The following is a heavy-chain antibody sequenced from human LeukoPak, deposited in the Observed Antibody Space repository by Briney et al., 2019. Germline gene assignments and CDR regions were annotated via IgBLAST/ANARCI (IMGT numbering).Heavy chain of an antibody. D-gene: IGHD3-10*01. Sequence: PGGSLRLSCVASGFTFNNYWMHWVRQAPGKGLLWVSRINSDGSTINYADSVKGRFTISRDNAKNTLYLQMNSLRAEDTAVYYCARRYYASGSPPDYWGQGILVTVSS. J-gene: IGHJ4*02. CDR1: GFTFNNYW. CDR2: INSDGSTI. CDR3: ARRYYASGSPPDY. V-gene: IGHV3-74*01.